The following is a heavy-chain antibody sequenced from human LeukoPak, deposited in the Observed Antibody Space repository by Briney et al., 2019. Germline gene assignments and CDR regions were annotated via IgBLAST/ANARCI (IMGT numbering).Heavy chain of an antibody. CDR2: ISSSSGTI. CDR1: RFTINNYS. CDR3: AKRDTAMVYYYYMDV. D-gene: IGHD5-18*01. V-gene: IGHV3-48*04. J-gene: IGHJ6*03. Sequence: GGSLRLSCAASRFTINNYSMNWVRQAPGKGLEWVSFISSSSGTIYYADSVKGRFTISRDNAKNTLYLQMNSLRAEDTAVYYCAKRDTAMVYYYYMDVWGKGTTVTVSS.